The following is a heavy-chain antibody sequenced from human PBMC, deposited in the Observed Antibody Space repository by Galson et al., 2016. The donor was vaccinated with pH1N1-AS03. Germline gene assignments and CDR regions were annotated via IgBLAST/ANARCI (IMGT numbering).Heavy chain of an antibody. Sequence: SLRLSCAVSGFMFSTNAMTWVRQAPGKGLEWVSGISASGGDTYYADSVKGRFTVSRDSSKHTLYLQMNSLRADDTAVYYCAKGGKGYCSSATCFSLSYYYYYYGMDVWGQGTTVTVSS. CDR2: ISASGGDT. J-gene: IGHJ6*02. V-gene: IGHV3-23*01. D-gene: IGHD2-2*01. CDR3: AKGGKGYCSSATCFSLSYYYYYYGMDV. CDR1: GFMFSTNA.